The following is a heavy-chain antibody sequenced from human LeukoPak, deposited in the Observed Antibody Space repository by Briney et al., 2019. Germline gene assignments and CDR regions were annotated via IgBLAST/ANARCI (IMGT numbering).Heavy chain of an antibody. CDR2: IWYDGSNK. V-gene: IGHV3-30*02. CDR3: AKDSGGNQFSYYMDV. J-gene: IGHJ6*03. D-gene: IGHD4-23*01. Sequence: GGSLRLSCAASGFTFSNYGIHWVRQAPGKGLEWVAFIWYDGSNKYYADSVKGRFTISRDNSKDTLYLQMNSLRAEDTAVYYCAKDSGGNQFSYYMDVWSKGTTVTVSS. CDR1: GFTFSNYG.